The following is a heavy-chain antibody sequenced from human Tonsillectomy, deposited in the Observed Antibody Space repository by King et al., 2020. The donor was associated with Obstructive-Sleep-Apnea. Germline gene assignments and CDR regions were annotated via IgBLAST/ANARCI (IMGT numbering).Heavy chain of an antibody. CDR3: AHRLGIVGAGGYFQH. CDR2: IYWDDDK. V-gene: IGHV2-5*02. J-gene: IGHJ1*01. Sequence: TLKESGPTLVKPTQTLTLTCTFSEFSLSTSGVGVGWICQPPGKALEWLALIYWDDDKSYSPSLKSRLTNTKDTSKNQVVLTMTNMDPVDTATYYCAHRLGIVGAGGYFQHWGQGTLVTVSS. CDR1: EFSLSTSGVG. D-gene: IGHD1-26*01.